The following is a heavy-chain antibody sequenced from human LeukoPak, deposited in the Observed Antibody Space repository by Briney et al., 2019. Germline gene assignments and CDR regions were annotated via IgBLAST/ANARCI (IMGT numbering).Heavy chain of an antibody. CDR1: GFTFSSYA. CDR3: AKSTVRGVIIPFDY. V-gene: IGHV3-23*01. Sequence: GGSLRLSCAASGFTFSSYAMTWVRQAPGKGLEWVSAVSGSSGSTYYADSVRGRFTISRDNSKNTLYLQMNSLRAEDTAVYYCAKSTVRGVIIPFDYWGQGTLVTVSS. CDR2: VSGSSGST. J-gene: IGHJ4*02. D-gene: IGHD3-10*01.